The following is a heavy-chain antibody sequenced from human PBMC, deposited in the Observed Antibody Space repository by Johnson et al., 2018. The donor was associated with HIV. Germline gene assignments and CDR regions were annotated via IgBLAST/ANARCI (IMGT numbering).Heavy chain of an antibody. CDR2: ISYDGSNK. CDR1: GFTFSRYV. V-gene: IGHV3-30-3*01. CDR3: AKDRGYSGSPPDAFDI. J-gene: IGHJ3*02. Sequence: QVQLVESGGGVVQPGRSLRLSCAVSGFTFSRYVMHWVRQAPGKGLEWVAVISYDGSNKYYADSVKGRFTISRDNSKNTLYLQMNSLRAEDTAVYYCAKDRGYSGSPPDAFDIWGQGTMVTVSS. D-gene: IGHD1-26*01.